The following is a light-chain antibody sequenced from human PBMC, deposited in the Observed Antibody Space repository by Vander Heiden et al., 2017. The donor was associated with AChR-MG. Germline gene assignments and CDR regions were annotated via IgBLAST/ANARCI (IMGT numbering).Light chain of an antibody. J-gene: IGLJ2*01. CDR1: SSNIRAGYA. Sequence: QSVLTQPPSVSGAPGQRVTISCTGSSSNIRAGYAVHWYQQLLGTAPKLLIYANSNRPSGVPDRFSGSKSGTSASLAITGLQAEDEADYYCQSYDSSLSAVAFGGGTKLTVL. CDR2: ANS. CDR3: QSYDSSLSAVA. V-gene: IGLV1-40*01.